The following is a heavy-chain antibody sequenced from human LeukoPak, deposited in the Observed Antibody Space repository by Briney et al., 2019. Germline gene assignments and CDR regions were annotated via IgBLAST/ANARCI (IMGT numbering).Heavy chain of an antibody. V-gene: IGHV1-69*06. CDR3: ARAPYYGSGSYYNPFDY. CDR2: IIPIFGTA. J-gene: IGHJ4*02. Sequence: SVKVSCKASGGTFSSYAISWVRQAPGQGLEWMGGIIPIFGTANYAQKFQGRVTITADKSTSTAYMELSSLRSEDTAVYYCARAPYYGSGSYYNPFDYWGQGTLVTVSS. D-gene: IGHD3-10*01. CDR1: GGTFSSYA.